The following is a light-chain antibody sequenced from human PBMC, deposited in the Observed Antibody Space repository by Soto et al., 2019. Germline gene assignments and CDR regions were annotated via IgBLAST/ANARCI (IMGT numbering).Light chain of an antibody. CDR1: SSDVGYYDY. CDR3: SSYTTSGTLV. J-gene: IGLJ3*02. CDR2: EVT. Sequence: QSVLTQPASVSGSPGQSITISCTGTSSDVGYYDYVSWYQQPPGKAPKLLIHEVTNRPSGVSLRFSGSKSGNTASLTISGLQAEDEADYYCSSYTTSGTLVFGGGTKVTVL. V-gene: IGLV2-14*01.